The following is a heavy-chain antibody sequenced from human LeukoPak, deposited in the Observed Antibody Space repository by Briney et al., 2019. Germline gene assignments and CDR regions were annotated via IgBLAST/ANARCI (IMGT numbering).Heavy chain of an antibody. J-gene: IGHJ3*02. CDR1: GGTFSSYA. V-gene: IGHV1-69*13. CDR2: IIPIFGTA. Sequence: SVKVSCKASGGTFSSYAISWVRQAPGQGLEWMGGIIPIFGTANYAQKFQGRVTITADESTSTAYMELSSLRSEDTAVYYCAGFLGYCTNGVCYKGAFDIWGQGTMVTVSS. D-gene: IGHD2-8*01. CDR3: AGFLGYCTNGVCYKGAFDI.